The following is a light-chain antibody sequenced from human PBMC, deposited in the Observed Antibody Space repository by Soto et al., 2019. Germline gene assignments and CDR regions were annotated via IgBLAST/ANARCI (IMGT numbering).Light chain of an antibody. V-gene: IGKV3-15*01. CDR1: QSVRSN. Sequence: EIVMTQSPATLSVSPGERATLSCRASQSVRSNLAWYQQKPGQAPRLLIYGASTRATGIPARFSGSGSGTEFTLPISSLQSEDFAVYYCQQYNNWPPLTFGGGTKVEIK. J-gene: IGKJ4*01. CDR2: GAS. CDR3: QQYNNWPPLT.